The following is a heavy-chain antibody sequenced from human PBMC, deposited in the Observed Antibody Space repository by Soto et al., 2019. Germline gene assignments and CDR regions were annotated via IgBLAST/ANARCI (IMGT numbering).Heavy chain of an antibody. D-gene: IGHD1-7*01. CDR3: ARNWNYDGRGYYYYYMDV. V-gene: IGHV4-59*08. J-gene: IGHJ6*03. CDR2: IYYSGST. CDR1: GGSISSYY. Sequence: PSETLSLTCTVSGGSISSYYWSWIRQPPGKGLEWIGYIYYSGSTNYNPSLKSRVTISVDTSKNQFSLKLSSVTAADTAVYYCARNWNYDGRGYYYYYMDVWRNGTPVTAP.